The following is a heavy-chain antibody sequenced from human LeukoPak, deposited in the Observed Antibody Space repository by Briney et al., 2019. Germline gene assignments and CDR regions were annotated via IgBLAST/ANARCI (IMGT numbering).Heavy chain of an antibody. J-gene: IGHJ4*02. CDR1: GFTFSGYW. CDR2: IKEDGSEQ. Sequence: QAGGSLRLSCAASGFTFSGYWMSWVRQAPGKGLEWVANIKEDGSEQYYVNSLKGRFTISRDNVKNSLYLQINSLRVEDSAVYYCARDSFETDIDYWGQGTLVTVSS. D-gene: IGHD1-14*01. CDR3: ARDSFETDIDY. V-gene: IGHV3-7*01.